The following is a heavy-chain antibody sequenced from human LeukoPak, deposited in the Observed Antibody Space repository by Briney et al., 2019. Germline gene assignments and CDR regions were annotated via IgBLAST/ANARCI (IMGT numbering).Heavy chain of an antibody. Sequence: PSETLSLTCTVSGGSISSYYWSWIRQPPGKGLEWIGYIYYSGSINYNPSLRSRVTISVDTSKNQFSLKLSSVTAADTAVYYCARDAGSLGSIAARPGNFDYWGQGTLVTVSS. CDR2: IYYSGSI. CDR1: GGSISSYY. V-gene: IGHV4-59*12. J-gene: IGHJ4*02. CDR3: ARDAGSLGSIAARPGNFDY. D-gene: IGHD6-6*01.